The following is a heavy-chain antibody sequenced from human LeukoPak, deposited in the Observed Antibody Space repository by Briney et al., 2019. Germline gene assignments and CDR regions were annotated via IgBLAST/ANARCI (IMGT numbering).Heavy chain of an antibody. V-gene: IGHV3-15*07. CDR2: IRRKTDTETT. J-gene: IGHJ4*02. CDR1: GFIFADTW. Sequence: GGSLRLSCAASGFIFADTWMNWVRQAPGKGLEWVGLIRRKTDTETTDYAAPVKGRFTISRDDSENTLYLQMNGLKTEDTAVYYCTTQQGSRALNYWGQGVLVTVSS. CDR3: TTQQGSRALNY.